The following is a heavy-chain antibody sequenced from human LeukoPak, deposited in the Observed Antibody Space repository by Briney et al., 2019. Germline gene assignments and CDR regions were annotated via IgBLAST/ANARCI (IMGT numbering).Heavy chain of an antibody. V-gene: IGHV1-8*01. CDR1: GYTFTSYD. J-gene: IGHJ6*03. D-gene: IGHD3-10*01. CDR2: MNPNSGNT. CDR3: ARGPPLLWFGELLYDVHYYYYMDV. Sequence: GASVKVSCKASGYTFTSYDINWVRQATGQGLEWMGWMNPNSGNTGYAQKFQGRVTMTRNTSISTAYMELSSLRSEDTAVYYCARGPPLLWFGELLYDVHYYYYMDVWGKGTTVTVSS.